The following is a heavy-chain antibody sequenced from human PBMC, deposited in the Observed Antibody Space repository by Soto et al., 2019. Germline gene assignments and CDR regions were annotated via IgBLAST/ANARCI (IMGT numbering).Heavy chain of an antibody. V-gene: IGHV4-39*01. J-gene: IGHJ4*02. CDR3: ATSQKGYNWNYFDH. D-gene: IGHD1-20*01. CDR1: GGSISGSYYY. CDR2: VFYTGVT. Sequence: KTSETLSLTCAVSGGSISGSYYYWAWLRQSPGKGPEWIGSVFYTGVTSYNPSLESRVSVSVDTSKSQFSLKLSAVTAADTAVYYCATSQKGYNWNYFDHWGQGALVTVSS.